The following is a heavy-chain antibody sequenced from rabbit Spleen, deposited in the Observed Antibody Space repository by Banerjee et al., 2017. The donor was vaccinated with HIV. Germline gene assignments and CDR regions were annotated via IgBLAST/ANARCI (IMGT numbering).Heavy chain of an antibody. D-gene: IGHD1-1*01. CDR2: IDAGSSGDT. J-gene: IGHJ6*01. V-gene: IGHV1S40*01. CDR1: GFSFSSRYY. CDR3: ARDTSSSFSSYGMDL. Sequence: QSLEESGGDLVKPGASLTLTCTASGFSFSSRYYMNWVRQAPGKGLEWIACIDAGSSGDTYYASWAKGRCNLSKTSSTTVTLQMTRLTAADTATYFCARDTSSSFSSYGMDLWGQGTLVTVS.